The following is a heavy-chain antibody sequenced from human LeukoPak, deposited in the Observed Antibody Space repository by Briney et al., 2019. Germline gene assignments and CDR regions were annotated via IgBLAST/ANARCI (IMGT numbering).Heavy chain of an antibody. J-gene: IGHJ4*02. CDR3: ARDPSSSWYGGIVCFDY. V-gene: IGHV3-74*01. CDR2: INSDGSST. CDR1: GFTFSSYW. D-gene: IGHD6-13*01. Sequence: PGGSLRLSCAASGFTFSSYWMHWVRQAPGKGLVWVSRINSDGSSTSYADSVKGRFTISRDDAKNTLYLQMNSLRAEDTAVYYCARDPSSSWYGGIVCFDYWGQGTLVTVSS.